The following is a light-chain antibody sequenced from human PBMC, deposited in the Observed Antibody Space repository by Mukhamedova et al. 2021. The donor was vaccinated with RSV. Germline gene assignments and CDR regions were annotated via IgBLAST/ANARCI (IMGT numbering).Light chain of an antibody. CDR2: GQR. CDR3: FSRDSSGNHLL. V-gene: IGLV3-19*01. J-gene: IGLJ1*01. CDR1: SLMTYY. Sequence: TVKIACQGDSLMTYYASWYQVKPGQAPLLVLSGQRDRPSGVPDRFSGSTSGDTSSLTITGAQAEDEAEYYCFSRDSSGNHLLFGT.